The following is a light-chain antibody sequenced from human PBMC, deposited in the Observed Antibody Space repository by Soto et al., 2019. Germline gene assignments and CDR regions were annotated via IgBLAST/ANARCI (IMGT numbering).Light chain of an antibody. CDR2: GVS. V-gene: IGKV3-15*01. Sequence: EIVLTQSPATLSVSPGESASLSCRASQTVGSNLAWYQQKPGQTPRLLIYGVSTRAADIAARFSGSGSGTDFTLTISSLQSEDFAVYYCQQYNNWPITFGQGTRLEI. J-gene: IGKJ5*01. CDR3: QQYNNWPIT. CDR1: QTVGSN.